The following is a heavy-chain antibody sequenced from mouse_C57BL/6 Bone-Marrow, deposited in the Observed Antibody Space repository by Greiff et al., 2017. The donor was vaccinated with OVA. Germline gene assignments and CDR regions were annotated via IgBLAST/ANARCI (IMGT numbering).Heavy chain of an antibody. V-gene: IGHV5-17*01. J-gene: IGHJ4*01. CDR1: GFTFSDYG. CDR3: ARVGGIYYGNYEAMDY. D-gene: IGHD2-1*01. Sequence: DVMLVESGGGLVKPGGSLKLSCAASGFTFSDYGMHWVRQAPEKGLEWVAYISSGSSTIYYADTVKGRFTISRDNAKNTLFLQMTSLRSEDTAMYYCARVGGIYYGNYEAMDYWGQGTSVTVSS. CDR2: ISSGSSTI.